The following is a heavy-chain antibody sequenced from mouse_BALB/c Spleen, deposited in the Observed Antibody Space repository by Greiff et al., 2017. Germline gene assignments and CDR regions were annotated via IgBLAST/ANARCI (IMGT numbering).Heavy chain of an antibody. Sequence: VKVEESGPGLVAPSQSLSITCTVSGFSLTSYGVHWVRQPPGKGLEWLGVIWAGGSTNYNSALMSRLSISKDNSKSQVFLKMNSLQTDDTAMYYCARAYDYDASAWFAYWGEGTLVTVSA. CDR2: IWAGGST. V-gene: IGHV2-9*02. J-gene: IGHJ3*01. CDR1: GFSLTSYG. CDR3: ARAYDYDASAWFAY. D-gene: IGHD2-4*01.